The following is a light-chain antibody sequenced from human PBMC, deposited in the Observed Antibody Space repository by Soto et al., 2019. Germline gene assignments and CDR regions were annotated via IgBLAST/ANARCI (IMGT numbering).Light chain of an antibody. CDR3: QSYDRTLSGSYV. V-gene: IGLV1-40*01. CDR2: RNT. CDR1: NSNIGAGFD. J-gene: IGLJ1*01. Sequence: QSVLTQPPPVSGAPGQTVTISCTGSNSNIGAGFDVHWFQQLPGTAPTLLIYRNTNRPSGVPDRFSGSKSGTSASLAITGLQAEDEADYYCQSYDRTLSGSYVFGSGTKVTVL.